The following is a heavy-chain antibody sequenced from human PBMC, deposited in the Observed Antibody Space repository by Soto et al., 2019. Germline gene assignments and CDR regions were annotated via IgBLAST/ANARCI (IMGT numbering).Heavy chain of an antibody. CDR1: GFTVDSYS. Sequence: PGGSLRLSCAAAGFTVDSYSINWVRQAPGKGLEWVSYISSSSGSIFYADSVRGRFTISRDNARNSVFLHLNSLRAEDTAVYYCARDNDGALFASSYNDLLVQGTLVTVSS. CDR2: ISSSSGSI. V-gene: IGHV3-48*01. J-gene: IGHJ5*02. CDR3: ARDNDGALFASSYNDL. D-gene: IGHD6-6*01.